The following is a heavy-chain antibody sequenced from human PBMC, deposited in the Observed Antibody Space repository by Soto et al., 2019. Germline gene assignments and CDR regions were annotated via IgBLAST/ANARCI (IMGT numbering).Heavy chain of an antibody. CDR3: ARGGRHALFDY. CDR2: INPSGGTT. D-gene: IGHD1-26*01. V-gene: IGHV1-46*01. CDR1: GYTFTTYY. Sequence: QVQLVQSGAEVKNPGASVKVACKASGYTFTTYYMHWVRQAPGQGLEWMGIINPSGGTTSYTQKFQGRVTMTRDMSTNTMYMELSSLRSEDTAVYYCARGGRHALFDYWGQGTLVTVSS. J-gene: IGHJ4*02.